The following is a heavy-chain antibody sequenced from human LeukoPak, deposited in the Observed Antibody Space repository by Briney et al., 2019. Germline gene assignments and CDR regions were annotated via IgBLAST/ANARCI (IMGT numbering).Heavy chain of an antibody. CDR1: GYAFTNYY. V-gene: IGHV1-46*01. J-gene: IGHJ4*02. Sequence: ASVKVSCKSSGYAFTNYYMHWVRQAPGQGLKWMGIINPSGGSTIYAQKFQGRVTMTRDTSTSTIYMELSSLRSEDTAVYYCARRNSHIGSYRPSYYFDYWGQGTLVTVSS. CDR3: ARRNSHIGSYRPSYYFDY. D-gene: IGHD1-26*01. CDR2: INPSGGST.